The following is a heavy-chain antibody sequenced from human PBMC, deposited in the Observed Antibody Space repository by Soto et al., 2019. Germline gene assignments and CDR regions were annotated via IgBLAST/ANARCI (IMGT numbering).Heavy chain of an antibody. Sequence: GGSLRLSCLASGFTFSDHTMNWVRQAPGKGLEWVSSISTSSAFIHYVDSVKGRFTISRDDAKNSLYLQMNTLRAEDTAVYYCTRRSGDYFDYWGQGILVTVSS. D-gene: IGHD4-17*01. CDR2: ISTSSAFI. J-gene: IGHJ4*02. CDR1: GFTFSDHT. V-gene: IGHV3-21*01. CDR3: TRRSGDYFDY.